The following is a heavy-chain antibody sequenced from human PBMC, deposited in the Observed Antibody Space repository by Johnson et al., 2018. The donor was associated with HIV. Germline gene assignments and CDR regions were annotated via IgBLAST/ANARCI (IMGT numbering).Heavy chain of an antibody. CDR2: IYSGGST. CDR3: AKGGYCSGGSCYPDAFDI. D-gene: IGHD2-15*01. J-gene: IGHJ3*02. V-gene: IGHV3-53*01. Sequence: VQLVESGGDLIQPGGSLRLSCAASGFTVSSNYMSWVRQAPGKGLGWVSVIYSGGSTYYADSVKGRFTISRDNSKNTLYLQMNSLRAEDTAVYYCAKGGYCSGGSCYPDAFDIWGQGTMVTVSS. CDR1: GFTVSSNY.